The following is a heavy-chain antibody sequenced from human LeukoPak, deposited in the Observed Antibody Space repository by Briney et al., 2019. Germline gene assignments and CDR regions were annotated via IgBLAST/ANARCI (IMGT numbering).Heavy chain of an antibody. J-gene: IGHJ4*02. CDR2: ISAYNGDT. CDR3: TRDLGVDTTMIFFDY. D-gene: IGHD5-18*01. V-gene: IGHV1-18*01. CDR1: GYTFTDFG. Sequence: ASVKVSCKASGYTFTDFGISWVRQAPGQGLEWVGWISAYNGDTNYAQKLQGRVTMTTDTSTSTAYMEVRSLRSDDTAVYYCTRDLGVDTTMIFFDYWGQGSLVTVSS.